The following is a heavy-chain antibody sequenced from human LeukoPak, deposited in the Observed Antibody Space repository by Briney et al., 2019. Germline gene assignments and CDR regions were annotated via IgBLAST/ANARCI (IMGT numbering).Heavy chain of an antibody. CDR2: INHSGST. Sequence: KPSETLSLTCAVYGGSFSGYYWSWIRQPPGKGLEWIGEINHSGSTNYNPSLKSRVTISVDTSKNQFSLRLSSVTAADTAVYYCARGGSSSWYGWFDPWGQGTLVTVSS. V-gene: IGHV4-34*01. D-gene: IGHD6-13*01. CDR1: GGSFSGYY. CDR3: ARGGSSSWYGWFDP. J-gene: IGHJ5*02.